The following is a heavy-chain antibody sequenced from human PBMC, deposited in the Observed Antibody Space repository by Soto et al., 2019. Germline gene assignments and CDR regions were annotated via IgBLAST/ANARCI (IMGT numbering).Heavy chain of an antibody. CDR2: ISWNSGNI. V-gene: IGHV3-9*01. D-gene: IGHD1-1*01. J-gene: IGHJ2*01. Sequence: EVQLVESGGGLVQPGRSLRLSCAASGFTFDDYAMNWVRQAPGKGLEWVSSISWNSGNIVYADSVKGRFTISRDNAKNSLYLQMNGLRAEDTAFYYCAKGHTTAVFSYFDLWGRGMVVTVSS. CDR3: AKGHTTAVFSYFDL. CDR1: GFTFDDYA.